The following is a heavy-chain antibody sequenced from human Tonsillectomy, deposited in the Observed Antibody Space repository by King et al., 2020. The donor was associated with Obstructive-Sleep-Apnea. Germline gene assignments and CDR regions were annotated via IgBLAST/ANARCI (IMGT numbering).Heavy chain of an antibody. V-gene: IGHV3-64D*06. D-gene: IGHD3-3*01. CDR2: ISSNGGRT. J-gene: IGHJ5*02. Sequence: VQLVESGGGLVQPGGSLRLSCSASGFTFSSYAMHWVRQAPGKGLEYVSAISSNGGRTFYVDSVKGRFTISRDNSKNTLYLQLSSLRAEDTAVYYCLKDPQGDTIFGVDTDPFDPWGQGTLVTVSS. CDR1: GFTFSSYA. CDR3: LKDPQGDTIFGVDTDPFDP.